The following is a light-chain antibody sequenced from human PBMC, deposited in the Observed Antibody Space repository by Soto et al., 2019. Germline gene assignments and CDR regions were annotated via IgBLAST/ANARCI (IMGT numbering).Light chain of an antibody. CDR1: QGIRSE. V-gene: IGKV1-6*01. CDR3: LHDYNYPRT. Sequence: AIQMTQSPSSLSASVGDRVTNTCRASQGIRSELAWYQQKPGKAPNLLIYAASTLQSGVPSRFSGSGSGTDFTLTISSLQPEDFATYYCLHDYNYPRTFGQGTKVDIK. J-gene: IGKJ1*01. CDR2: AAS.